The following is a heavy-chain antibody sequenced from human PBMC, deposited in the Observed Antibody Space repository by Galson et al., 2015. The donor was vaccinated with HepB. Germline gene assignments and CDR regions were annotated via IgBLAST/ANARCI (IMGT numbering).Heavy chain of an antibody. D-gene: IGHD4-17*01. CDR3: ASNDYGDYRSPYYYYGMDV. J-gene: IGHJ6*02. Sequence: SLRLSCAASGFTVSSNYMSWVRQAPGKGLEWVSVIYSGGSTYYADSVKGRFTISRDNSKNTLYLQMNSLRAEDTAVYYCASNDYGDYRSPYYYYGMDVWGQGTTVTVSS. V-gene: IGHV3-53*01. CDR2: IYSGGST. CDR1: GFTVSSNY.